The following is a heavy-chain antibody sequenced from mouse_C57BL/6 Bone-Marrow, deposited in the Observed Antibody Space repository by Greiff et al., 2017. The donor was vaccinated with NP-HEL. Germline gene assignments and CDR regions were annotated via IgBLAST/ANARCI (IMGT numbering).Heavy chain of an antibody. CDR3: ARGDYGRRRVGDALDN. J-gene: IGHJ4*01. D-gene: IGHD2-1*01. CDR1: GYAFSSYW. Sequence: QVHVKQSGAELVKPGASVKISCKASGYAFSSYWMNWVKERPGKGLEWIGQIYPGDGDTKYNGKFKGKATLTADKSSSTAYMQVSSLTSEDSAVYICARGDYGRRRVGDALDNWGQGNSDT. CDR2: IYPGDGDT. V-gene: IGHV1-80*01.